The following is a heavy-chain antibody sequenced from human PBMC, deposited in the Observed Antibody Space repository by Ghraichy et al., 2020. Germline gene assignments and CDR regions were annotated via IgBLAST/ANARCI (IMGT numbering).Heavy chain of an antibody. CDR2: IIPIFGTA. Sequence: SVKVPCKASGGTFSSYAISWVRQAPGQGLEWMGGIIPIFGTANYAQKFQGRVTITADESTSTAYMELSSLRSEDTAVYYCARDRFYGGNSRAEYFQHWGQGTLVTVSS. CDR3: ARDRFYGGNSRAEYFQH. D-gene: IGHD4-23*01. CDR1: GGTFSSYA. V-gene: IGHV1-69*13. J-gene: IGHJ1*01.